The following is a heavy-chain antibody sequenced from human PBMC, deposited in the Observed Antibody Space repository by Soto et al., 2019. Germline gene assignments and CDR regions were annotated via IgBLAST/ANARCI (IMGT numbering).Heavy chain of an antibody. D-gene: IGHD2-2*01. Sequence: GGSLRLSCAASGFTFSSYGMHWVRQAPGKGLEWVAVIWYDGSNKYYADSVKGRFTISRDNSKNTLYLQMNSLRAEDTAVYYCARDHDCSSTSCHWWDAFDIWGQGTMVTVSS. J-gene: IGHJ3*02. V-gene: IGHV3-33*01. CDR2: IWYDGSNK. CDR1: GFTFSSYG. CDR3: ARDHDCSSTSCHWWDAFDI.